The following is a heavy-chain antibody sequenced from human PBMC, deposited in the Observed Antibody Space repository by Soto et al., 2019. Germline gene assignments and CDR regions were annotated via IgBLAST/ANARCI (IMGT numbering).Heavy chain of an antibody. CDR3: GREAAGTRGWDTADH. CDR2: IRPSGGRI. J-gene: IGHJ4*02. CDR1: GFSFSTFA. Sequence: EVQLLDSGGDLVQPGGSLRLSCVTSGFSFSTFAMGWFRRAPGKGLEWVSAIRPSGGRIYYAAPVRGRFSISRYDSKNTVYLQMDSLGPADTAVYFCGREAAGTRGWDTADHWGQGTLVIVSS. D-gene: IGHD1-7*01. V-gene: IGHV3-23*01.